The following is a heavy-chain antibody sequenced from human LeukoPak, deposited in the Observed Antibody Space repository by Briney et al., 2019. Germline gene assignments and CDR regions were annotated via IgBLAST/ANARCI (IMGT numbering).Heavy chain of an antibody. CDR2: FDPEDGET. D-gene: IGHD6-6*01. CDR1: GYTLTELS. CDR3: ATDAAARHGHYYFDY. J-gene: IGHJ4*02. Sequence: ASVKVSCKVSGYTLTELSMHWVRHAPGKGPEWMGGFDPEDGETIYAQKFQGSVTMTEDTSTDTAYMELSSLRSEDTAVYYCATDAAARHGHYYFDYRGQGTLVTVSS. V-gene: IGHV1-24*01.